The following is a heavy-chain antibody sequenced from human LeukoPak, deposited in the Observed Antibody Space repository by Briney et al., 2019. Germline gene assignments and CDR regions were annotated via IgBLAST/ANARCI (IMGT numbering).Heavy chain of an antibody. D-gene: IGHD2-15*01. CDR3: AKDLVVVVAGYYYMDV. CDR2: ISGSGGST. V-gene: IGHV3-23*01. Sequence: GGSLRLSCAASGFTFSSYAMSWVRQAPGKGLEWVSAISGSGGSTYYADSVKGRFTISRDNSKNTLYLQMNSLRAEDTAVYYCAKDLVVVVAGYYYMDVWGKGTTVTVSS. J-gene: IGHJ6*03. CDR1: GFTFSSYA.